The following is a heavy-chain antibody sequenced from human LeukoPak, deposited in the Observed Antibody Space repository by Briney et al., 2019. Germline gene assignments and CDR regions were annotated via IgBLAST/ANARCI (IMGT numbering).Heavy chain of an antibody. Sequence: GGSLKLSCAASGFTFSSYSMNWVRKAPGKGLEWVSSISSSSSYIYYADSVKGRFTISRDNAKNSLYLQMNSLRAEDTAVYYCARSGGCSSTSCSPNFDYWGQGTLVTVSS. V-gene: IGHV3-21*01. CDR2: ISSSSSYI. D-gene: IGHD2-2*01. J-gene: IGHJ4*02. CDR3: ARSGGCSSTSCSPNFDY. CDR1: GFTFSSYS.